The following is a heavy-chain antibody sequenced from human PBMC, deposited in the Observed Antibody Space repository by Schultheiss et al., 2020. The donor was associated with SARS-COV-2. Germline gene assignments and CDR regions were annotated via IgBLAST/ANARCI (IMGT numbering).Heavy chain of an antibody. V-gene: IGHV4-59*12. D-gene: IGHD3-16*01. CDR2: IYYSGST. Sequence: SETLSLTCTVSGGSISSYYWSWIRQPPGNGLEWIGYIYYSGSTNYNPSLKSRVTISVDTSKNQFSLKLSSVTAADTAVYYCARVDAYGAYNDWGQGTLVTVSS. J-gene: IGHJ4*02. CDR3: ARVDAYGAYND. CDR1: GGSISSYY.